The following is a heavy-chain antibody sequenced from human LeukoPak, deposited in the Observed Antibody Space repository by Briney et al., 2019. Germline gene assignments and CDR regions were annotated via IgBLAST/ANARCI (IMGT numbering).Heavy chain of an antibody. CDR1: GFTSRSYG. CDR2: IRYDGSNK. CDR3: APLDIVVVPAL. J-gene: IGHJ4*02. D-gene: IGHD2-2*03. Sequence: GGSLRPSCAASGFTSRSYGMHWVRKAPGKGRGWVAFIRYDGSNKYYADSVKGRFTISRDNSKNTLYLQMNSLRAEDTAVYYCAPLDIVVVPALWGQGTLVTVSS. V-gene: IGHV3-30*02.